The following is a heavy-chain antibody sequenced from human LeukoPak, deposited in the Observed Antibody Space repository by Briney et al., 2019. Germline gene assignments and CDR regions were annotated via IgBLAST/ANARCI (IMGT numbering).Heavy chain of an antibody. Sequence: GGSLRLSCAASGFTFSSYEMNWVRQAPGKGLEWVSYISSSGSTIHYADSVKGRFTISRDNAKNSLYLQMNSLRDEDTAVYYCARDTLLYGNSPDAFDIWGQGTMVTVSS. D-gene: IGHD4-23*01. CDR2: ISSSGSTI. CDR1: GFTFSSYE. V-gene: IGHV3-48*03. CDR3: ARDTLLYGNSPDAFDI. J-gene: IGHJ3*02.